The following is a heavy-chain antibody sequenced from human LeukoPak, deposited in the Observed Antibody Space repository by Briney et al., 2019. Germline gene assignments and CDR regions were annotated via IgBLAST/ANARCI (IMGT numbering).Heavy chain of an antibody. CDR1: GGSISSGGYY. Sequence: SETLSLTCTVSGGSISSGGYYWSWIRQHPGKGLEWIGYIYYSGSTYYNPSLKSRVTISVDTSKNQFSLKLSSVTAADTAVYYCARGPAVAGTRYYFDYWGQGTLVTVSS. J-gene: IGHJ4*02. D-gene: IGHD6-19*01. CDR2: IYYSGST. CDR3: ARGPAVAGTRYYFDY. V-gene: IGHV4-31*03.